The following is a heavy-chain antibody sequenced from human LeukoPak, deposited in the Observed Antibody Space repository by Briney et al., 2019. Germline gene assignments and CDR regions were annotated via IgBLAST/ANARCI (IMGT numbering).Heavy chain of an antibody. J-gene: IGHJ4*02. CDR2: IGTSGRPT. CDR3: ARKRWSGYDFDY. Sequence: GGSLRLSCAPSGFTFSSYEMSWVRQAPGKGLEWLSHIGTSGRPTLYADSVRGRFTISRDNAENSLCLQLNSLRAEDTAVYYCARKRWSGYDFDYWGQGTLVTVSS. D-gene: IGHD5-12*01. V-gene: IGHV3-48*03. CDR1: GFTFSSYE.